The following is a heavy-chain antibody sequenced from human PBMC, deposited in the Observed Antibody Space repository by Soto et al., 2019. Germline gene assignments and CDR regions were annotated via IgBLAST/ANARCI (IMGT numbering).Heavy chain of an antibody. D-gene: IGHD2-2*01. V-gene: IGHV4-59*01. CDR2: IYYSGST. J-gene: IGHJ4*02. CDR3: ARVIWDCSSTSCYASSFDY. CDR1: GGSISSYY. Sequence: PSETLSLTCTVSGGSISSYYWSWIRQPPGKGLEWIGYIYYSGSTNYNPSLKSRVTISVDTSKNQFSLKLSSVTAADTAVYYCARVIWDCSSTSCYASSFDYWGQGTLVTVSS.